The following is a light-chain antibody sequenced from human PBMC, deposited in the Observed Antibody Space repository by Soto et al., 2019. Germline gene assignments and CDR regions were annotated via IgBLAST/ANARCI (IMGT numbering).Light chain of an antibody. Sequence: DIQMTQSPSSLSASVGYRFTITCRASQSISSYLNWYQQKPGKAPKLLIYAASSLQSGVPSRFSGSGSGTGFTLTISSLQPEDFATYYCQQSYSTRITFGQGTQLEIK. V-gene: IGKV1-39*01. J-gene: IGKJ5*01. CDR3: QQSYSTRIT. CDR2: AAS. CDR1: QSISSY.